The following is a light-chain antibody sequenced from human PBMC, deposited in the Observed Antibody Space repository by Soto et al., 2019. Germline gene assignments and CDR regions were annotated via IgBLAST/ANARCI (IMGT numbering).Light chain of an antibody. CDR2: GAS. CDR1: QSVSRN. Sequence: EIVVTQSPATLSVSPGERATLSCRPSQSVSRNLAWYQQKPGQAPRLLXIGASNRATGVPDRFSGSGSGTEFTLTINSLQSDDFATYYCQQYDKSPPWTFGQGTQVDIK. J-gene: IGKJ1*01. CDR3: QQYDKSPPWT. V-gene: IGKV3-15*01.